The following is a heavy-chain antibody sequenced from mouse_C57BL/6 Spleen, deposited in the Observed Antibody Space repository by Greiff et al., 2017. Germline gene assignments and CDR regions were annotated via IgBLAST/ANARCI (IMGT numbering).Heavy chain of an antibody. CDR2: IYPRSGNP. CDR3: ARRYYYGSSFYAMDY. J-gene: IGHJ4*01. Sequence: QVQLQQSGAELARPGASVKLSCKASGYTFTSYGISWVKQRTGQGLEWIGEIYPRSGNPYYNEKFKGKATLTADKSSSPAYMELRSLTSEDSAVYFCARRYYYGSSFYAMDYWGQGTSVTVSS. D-gene: IGHD1-1*01. CDR1: GYTFTSYG. V-gene: IGHV1-81*01.